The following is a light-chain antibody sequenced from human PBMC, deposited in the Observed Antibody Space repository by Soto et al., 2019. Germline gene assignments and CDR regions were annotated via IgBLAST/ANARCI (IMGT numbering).Light chain of an antibody. CDR3: QSYDSSLSGGV. V-gene: IGLV1-40*01. CDR1: SSNIGAGYD. J-gene: IGLJ3*02. Sequence: QSVLTQPPSVSGAPGQRVTIYCTASSSNIGAGYDVHWYQQLPGTVPKLLIYGNSNRPSGVPDRFSGSKSGTSASLAITGLQAEDEADYYCQSYDSSLSGGVFGGGTKLTVL. CDR2: GNS.